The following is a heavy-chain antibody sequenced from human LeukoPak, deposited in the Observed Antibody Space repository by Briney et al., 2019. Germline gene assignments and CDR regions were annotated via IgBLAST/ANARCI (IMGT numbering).Heavy chain of an antibody. CDR3: ARGFTWYSSSADDAFDI. CDR2: ISSSSSTI. J-gene: IGHJ3*02. CDR1: GFTFSSYS. D-gene: IGHD6-6*01. V-gene: IGHV3-48*01. Sequence: PGGSLRLSCAASGFTFSSYSMNWVRQAPGKGLEWVSYISSSSSTIYYADSVKGRFTISRDNAKNSLYLQMNSLRAEDTAVYYCARGFTWYSSSADDAFDIWGQGTMVTVSS.